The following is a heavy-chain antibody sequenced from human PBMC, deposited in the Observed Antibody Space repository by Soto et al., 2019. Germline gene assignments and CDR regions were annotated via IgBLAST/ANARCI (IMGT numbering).Heavy chain of an antibody. D-gene: IGHD2-15*01. Sequence: QVQLQQWGAGLLKPSETLSLTCAVYGGSFSGYYWSWIRQPPGKGLEWLGEINHSGSTNYNPSLKSLVTISVDTSKNQVSLKLSSVTAADTAVYYCARDGCSGGSCYWYFDLWGRGTLVTVSS. J-gene: IGHJ2*01. V-gene: IGHV4-34*01. CDR2: INHSGST. CDR3: ARDGCSGGSCYWYFDL. CDR1: GGSFSGYY.